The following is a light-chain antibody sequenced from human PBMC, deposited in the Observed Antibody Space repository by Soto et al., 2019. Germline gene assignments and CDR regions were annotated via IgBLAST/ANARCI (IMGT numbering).Light chain of an antibody. CDR1: SSDVGIYNY. V-gene: IGLV2-14*01. Sequence: QSVLTEPACVSVSPGQSIAVSCTGSSSDVGIYNYVSWYQQHPGKVPKLIIYEVTNRPSGVSNRFSGSKSGNTASLTISGLQAEDEADYYCSSYTTSSTRVFGTGTKVTVL. CDR2: EVT. J-gene: IGLJ1*01. CDR3: SSYTTSSTRV.